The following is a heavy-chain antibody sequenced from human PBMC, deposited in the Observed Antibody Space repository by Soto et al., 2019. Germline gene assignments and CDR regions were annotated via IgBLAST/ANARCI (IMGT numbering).Heavy chain of an antibody. J-gene: IGHJ4*02. D-gene: IGHD3-22*01. CDR1: GFTFSSYG. CDR3: ARQGYYDISGGGNDY. CDR2: IWYDGSNK. Sequence: GGSLRLSCAASGFTFSSYGMHWVRQAPGKGLEWVAVIWYDGSNKYYADSVKGRFTISRDNSKNTLYLQMNSLRAEDTAVYYCARQGYYDISGGGNDYWGQGTLVTVSS. V-gene: IGHV3-33*01.